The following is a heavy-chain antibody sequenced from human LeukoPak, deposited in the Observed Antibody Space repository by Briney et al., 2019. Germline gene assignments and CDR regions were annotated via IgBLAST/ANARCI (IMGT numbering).Heavy chain of an antibody. Sequence: PSETLSLTCAVSGGSISSSNWWSWVRQPPGKGLEWIGEIYHSGSTNYNPSLKSRVTISVDKSKNQFSLKLSSVTAADTAVYYCARVGFSGRDAFDIWGQGTMVTVSS. CDR3: ARVGFSGRDAFDI. CDR1: GGSISSSNW. J-gene: IGHJ3*02. CDR2: IYHSGST. V-gene: IGHV4-4*02. D-gene: IGHD2-15*01.